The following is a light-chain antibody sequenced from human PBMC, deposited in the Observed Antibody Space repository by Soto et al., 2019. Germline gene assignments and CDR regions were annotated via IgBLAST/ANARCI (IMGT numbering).Light chain of an antibody. V-gene: IGKV1-39*01. CDR3: QDTDSEDT. CDR2: ATS. CDR1: PRITGC. J-gene: IGKJ2*01. Sequence: DIQMTQSPSSLSASVGDRVTITCRASPRITGCLNWYQQTPGKAPKLLTYATSTLQSGLPSRVRGSGSGTDFTLTSSSLQTEDFATYFGQDTDSEDTFGQGTKVEIK.